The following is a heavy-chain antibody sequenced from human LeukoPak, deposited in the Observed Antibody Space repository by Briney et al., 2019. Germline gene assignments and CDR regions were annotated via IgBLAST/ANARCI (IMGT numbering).Heavy chain of an antibody. D-gene: IGHD2-2*01. V-gene: IGHV4-59*13. CDR3: ARIQSSSSPFDY. CDR2: IYYSGST. J-gene: IGHJ4*02. CDR1: GGSINGYS. Sequence: SETLSLTCTVSGGSINGYSWTWIRQPPGKGLEWIGYIYYSGSTNYNPSLKSRVTISVDTSKNQFSLKLSSVTAADTAVYYCARIQSSSSPFDYWGQGTLVTVSS.